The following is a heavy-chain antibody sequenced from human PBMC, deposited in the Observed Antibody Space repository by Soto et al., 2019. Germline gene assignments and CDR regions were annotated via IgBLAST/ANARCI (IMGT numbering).Heavy chain of an antibody. CDR2: IYYSGST. CDR1: GGSISSYY. V-gene: IGHV4-59*01. J-gene: IGHJ4*02. Sequence: PSETLSLTCTVSGGSISSYYWSWIRQPPGKGLEWIGYIYYSGSTNYNPSLKSRVTISVDTSKSQFSLKLSSVTAADTAVYYCAREGYSTGWVDYWGQGTLVTVSS. CDR3: AREGYSTGWVDY. D-gene: IGHD5-12*01.